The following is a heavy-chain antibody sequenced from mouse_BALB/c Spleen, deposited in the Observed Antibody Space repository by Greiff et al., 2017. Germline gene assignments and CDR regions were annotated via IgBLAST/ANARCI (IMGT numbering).Heavy chain of an antibody. CDR3: ARENRYGGAMDY. CDR2: ISYDGSN. J-gene: IGHJ4*01. V-gene: IGHV3-6*02. D-gene: IGHD2-14*01. Sequence: EVQLQQSGPGLVKPSQSLSLTCSVTGYSITSGYYWNWIRQFPGNKLEWMGYISYDGSNNYNPSLKNRISITRDTSKNQFFLKLNSVTTEDTATYYCARENRYGGAMDYWGQGTSVTVSS. CDR1: GYSITSGYY.